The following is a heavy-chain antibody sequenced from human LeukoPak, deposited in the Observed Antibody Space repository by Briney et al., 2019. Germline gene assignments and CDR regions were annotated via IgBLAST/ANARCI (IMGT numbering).Heavy chain of an antibody. CDR2: IYYSGST. CDR3: ARRIYSSSWYWAFDI. D-gene: IGHD6-13*01. CDR1: GGSISSYY. Sequence: SETLSLTCTVSGGSISSYYWSWIRQPPGKGLELIGYIYYSGSTNYNPSLKSRVTITVDTSKNQFSLKLSSVTAADTAVYYCARRIYSSSWYWAFDIWGQGTMVTVSS. V-gene: IGHV4-59*08. J-gene: IGHJ3*02.